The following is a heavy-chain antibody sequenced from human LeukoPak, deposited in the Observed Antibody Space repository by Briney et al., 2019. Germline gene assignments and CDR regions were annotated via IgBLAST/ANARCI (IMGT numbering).Heavy chain of an antibody. Sequence: GGSPRLSCAASGFTFSSYWMSWVRQAPGKGLEWVANIKQDGSEKYYVDSVKGRFTISRDNAKNSLYLQMNSLRVEDTAVYYCARDASWQQLARHFDYWGQGTLVTVSS. D-gene: IGHD6-13*01. V-gene: IGHV3-7*01. J-gene: IGHJ4*02. CDR2: IKQDGSEK. CDR1: GFTFSSYW. CDR3: ARDASWQQLARHFDY.